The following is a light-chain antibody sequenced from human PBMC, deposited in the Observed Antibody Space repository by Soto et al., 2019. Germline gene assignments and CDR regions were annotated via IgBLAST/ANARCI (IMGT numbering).Light chain of an antibody. CDR2: DVS. V-gene: IGKV3-15*01. Sequence: ETVMTQSPCTLSVSPGERSTLSFMAGQGVTTNFAWYQQKSGQSPRLLIYDVSTRATGVPARFSGSGSETDFTLTISGLQSEDSAIYFCQQYNNWPYSFGQGTRLEI. CDR1: QGVTTN. J-gene: IGKJ5*01. CDR3: QQYNNWPYS.